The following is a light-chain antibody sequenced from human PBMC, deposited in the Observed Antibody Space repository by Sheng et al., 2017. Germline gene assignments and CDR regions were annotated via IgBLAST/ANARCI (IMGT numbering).Light chain of an antibody. CDR1: ERLTSY. CDR2: DTS. V-gene: IGKV3-11*01. CDR3: QQFKSYPLT. Sequence: VVLTQSPATLSLSPGERATLSCRASERLTSYLAWYQQKPGQTPRLLIYDTSNRATGIPARFSGSGSRTDFTLTISSLQSDDFATYYCQQFKSYPLTFGGGTKVEIK. J-gene: IGKJ4*01.